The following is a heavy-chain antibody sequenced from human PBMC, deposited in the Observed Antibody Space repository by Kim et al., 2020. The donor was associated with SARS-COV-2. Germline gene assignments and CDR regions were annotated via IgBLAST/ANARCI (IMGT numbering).Heavy chain of an antibody. CDR3: AKDHIGYYRPIES. Sequence: GGSLRLSCAASGFRFSSYAMSWVRQAPGKGLEWVSSISGSGSNTYYADAVKGRVTISRDNSEDTLYLQMNSLRAEDTAIYYCAKDHIGYYRPIESWGQGTLVTAS. V-gene: IGHV3-23*01. J-gene: IGHJ4*02. D-gene: IGHD3-10*01. CDR1: GFRFSSYA. CDR2: ISGSGSNT.